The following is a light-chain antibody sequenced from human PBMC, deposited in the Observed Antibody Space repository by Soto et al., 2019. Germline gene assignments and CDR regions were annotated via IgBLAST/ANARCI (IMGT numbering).Light chain of an antibody. CDR2: QIS. CDR3: MQFAHFPRT. V-gene: IGKV2-24*01. Sequence: DVVLTQTPLSSPVTLGQPASISCRSSQSLVYSDGNTYLSWLQQRPGQPPRLLIYQISNRFSGVPDRFSGSGAGTDFTLKISRVEAEEVGVYYCMQFAHFPRTFGQGTKVEIK. J-gene: IGKJ1*01. CDR1: QSLVYSDGNTY.